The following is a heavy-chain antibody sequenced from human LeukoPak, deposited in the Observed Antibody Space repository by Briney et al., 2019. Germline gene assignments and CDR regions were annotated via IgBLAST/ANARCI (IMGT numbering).Heavy chain of an antibody. V-gene: IGHV4-4*07. CDR2: IYTSGST. J-gene: IGHJ6*03. D-gene: IGHD2-15*01. CDR3: ARVGGGGPYYYYMDV. CDR1: GGSVSNYY. Sequence: SETLSLTCTVSGGSVSNYYWNWIRQPAGKGLEWIGRIYTSGSTNYNPSLKSRVTMSVDTSKNQFSLKLSSVTAADTAVYYCARVGGGGPYYYYMDVWGKGTTVTISS.